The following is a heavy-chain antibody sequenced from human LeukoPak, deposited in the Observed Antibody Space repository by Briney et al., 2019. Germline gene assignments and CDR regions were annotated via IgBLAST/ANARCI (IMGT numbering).Heavy chain of an antibody. Sequence: PSETLSLTCTVSGGSISSSSYYWGWIRQPPGKGLEWIGYIYYSGSTNYNPSLKSRVTISVDTSKNQFSLKLSSVTAADTAVYYCAREQWLGYFDYWGQGTLVTVSS. CDR1: GGSISSSSYY. V-gene: IGHV4-61*01. D-gene: IGHD6-19*01. CDR2: IYYSGST. J-gene: IGHJ4*02. CDR3: AREQWLGYFDY.